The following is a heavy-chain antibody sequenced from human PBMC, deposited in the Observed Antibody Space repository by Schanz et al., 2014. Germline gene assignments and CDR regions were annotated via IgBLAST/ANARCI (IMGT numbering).Heavy chain of an antibody. J-gene: IGHJ3*02. D-gene: IGHD2-15*01. CDR2: ISSSSTYI. CDR1: GFTFSTYT. CDR3: ARVLRGVLPATLGDAFDI. Sequence: DVQLVESGGGLVKPGGSLRLSCAASGFTFSTYTMNWVRQAPGKGLEWVSSISSSSTYIYYTDSLKGRFTISRDNAKNSRYLQMNSLRAEDTAMYYCARVLRGVLPATLGDAFDIWGQGTMVTISS. V-gene: IGHV3-21*02.